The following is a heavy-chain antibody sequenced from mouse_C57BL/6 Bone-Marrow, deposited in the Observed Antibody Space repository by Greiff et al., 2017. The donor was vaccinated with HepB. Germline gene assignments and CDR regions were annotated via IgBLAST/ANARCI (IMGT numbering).Heavy chain of an antibody. CDR1: GYTFTSYW. CDR3: ARYYGSSTAWFAY. J-gene: IGHJ3*01. Sequence: QVQLQQPGAELVRPGSSVKLSCKASGYTFTSYWMHWVKQRPIQGLEWIGNIDPSDSETHYNQKFKDKATLTVDKSSSTAYMQLSSLTSEDSAVYYCARYYGSSTAWFAYWGQGTLVTVSA. V-gene: IGHV1-52*01. D-gene: IGHD1-1*01. CDR2: IDPSDSET.